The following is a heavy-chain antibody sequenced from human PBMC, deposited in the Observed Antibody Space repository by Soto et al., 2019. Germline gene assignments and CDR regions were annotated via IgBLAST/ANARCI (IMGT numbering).Heavy chain of an antibody. V-gene: IGHV4-34*01. CDR1: GGSFSGYY. CDR2: INHSGST. CDR3: ARGVRSYYYYYMDV. Sequence: SETLSLTCAVYGGSFSGYYWSWIRQPPGKGLEWIGEINHSGSTNYNPSLKSRVTISVDTSKNQFSLKLSSVTAADTAVYYCARGVRSYYYYYMDVWGKGTTVTVSS. J-gene: IGHJ6*03.